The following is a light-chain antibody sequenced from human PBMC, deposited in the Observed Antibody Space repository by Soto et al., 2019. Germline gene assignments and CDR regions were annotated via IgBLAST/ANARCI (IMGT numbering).Light chain of an antibody. CDR2: DVT. J-gene: IGLJ1*01. V-gene: IGLV2-14*01. Sequence: QSVLTQPASVSWSPGQSITISCTGNNSDVCGYNYVSWYQQQPGKAPKFMIYDVTNRPSGVSNRFSGSKSGNTASLTISGLQAEDEADYYCCSYTTSNTRQIVFGTGTRSPS. CDR1: NSDVCGYNY. CDR3: CSYTTSNTRQIV.